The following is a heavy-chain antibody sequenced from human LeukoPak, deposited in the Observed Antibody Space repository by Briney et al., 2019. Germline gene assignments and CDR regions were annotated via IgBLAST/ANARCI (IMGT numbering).Heavy chain of an antibody. J-gene: IGHJ4*02. CDR1: GGSISSGGYY. D-gene: IGHD6-13*01. V-gene: IGHV4-30-2*01. CDR3: ARVMQQSARMVDY. Sequence: SETLSLTCTVSGGSISSGGYYWSWIRQPPGKGPEWIGYIYHSGSTYYNPSLKSRVTISVDRSKNQFSLKLSSVTAADTAVYYCARVMQQSARMVDYWGQGTLVTVSS. CDR2: IYHSGST.